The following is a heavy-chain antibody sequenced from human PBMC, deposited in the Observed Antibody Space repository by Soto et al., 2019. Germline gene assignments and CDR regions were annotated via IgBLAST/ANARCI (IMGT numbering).Heavy chain of an antibody. Sequence: GGSLRLSCAASGFTFSSYSMNWVRQAPGKGLEWVSSISSSSSYIYYADSVKGRFTISRDNAKNSLYLQMNSLRAENTAVYYCARDVDDYNFDYWGQGTLVNVSS. CDR2: ISSSSSYI. V-gene: IGHV3-21*01. J-gene: IGHJ4*02. CDR1: GFTFSSYS. CDR3: ARDVDDYNFDY. D-gene: IGHD4-4*01.